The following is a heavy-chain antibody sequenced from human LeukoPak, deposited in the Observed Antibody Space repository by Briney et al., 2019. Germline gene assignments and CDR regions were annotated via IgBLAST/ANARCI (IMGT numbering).Heavy chain of an antibody. CDR1: GFSFSSSW. J-gene: IGHJ4*02. V-gene: IGHV3-7*01. CDR2: IDLGGSGK. CDR3: ARDISEWGY. D-gene: IGHD1-26*01. Sequence: GGSLRLSCAASGFSFSSSWMSWLRQAPGKGLEWVANIDLGGSGKYYVDSVKGRFTISRDNAKNSLYLQMNSLRAEDTAVYYCARDISEWGYWGQGTLVTVSS.